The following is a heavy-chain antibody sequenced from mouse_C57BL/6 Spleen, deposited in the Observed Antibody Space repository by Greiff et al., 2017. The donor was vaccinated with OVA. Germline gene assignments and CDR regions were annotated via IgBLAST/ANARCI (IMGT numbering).Heavy chain of an antibody. CDR1: GFNIKDDY. J-gene: IGHJ2*01. CDR2: IDPENGDT. CDR3: TTDSSGPGY. Sequence: VHVKQSGAELVRPGASVKLSCTASGFNIKDDYMHWVKQRPEQGLEWIGWIDPENGDTEYASKFQGKATITADTSSNTAYLQLSSLTSEDTAVYYCTTDSSGPGYWGQGTTLTVSS. V-gene: IGHV14-4*01. D-gene: IGHD3-2*02.